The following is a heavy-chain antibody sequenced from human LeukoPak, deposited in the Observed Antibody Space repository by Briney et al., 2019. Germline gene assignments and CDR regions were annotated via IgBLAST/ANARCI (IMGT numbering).Heavy chain of an antibody. CDR2: ISAYNGNT. CDR3: ARVLQGVVAATHWFDP. V-gene: IGHV1-18*04. CDR1: GYTFTGYY. J-gene: IGHJ5*02. Sequence: ASVKVSCKASGYTFTGYYMHWVRQAPGQGLEWMGWISAYNGNTNYAQKLQGRVTITTDTSTNTAYMELRSLRSDETAVYYCARVLQGVVAATHWFDPWGQGTLVTVSS. D-gene: IGHD2-15*01.